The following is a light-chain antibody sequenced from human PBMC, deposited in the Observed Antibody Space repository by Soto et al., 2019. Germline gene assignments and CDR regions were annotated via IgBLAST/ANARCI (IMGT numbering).Light chain of an antibody. CDR1: QTISSW. CDR3: QQTFNFPIT. V-gene: IGKV1-39*01. J-gene: IGKJ5*01. Sequence: DIQMTQSPSTLSGSVGDRVTITCRASQTISSWLAWYQQKPGKAPKLLIYAASSLQSGVPSRFSGSGSATDFALTISSLQPEDFATYYCQQTFNFPITFGQGTRLEI. CDR2: AAS.